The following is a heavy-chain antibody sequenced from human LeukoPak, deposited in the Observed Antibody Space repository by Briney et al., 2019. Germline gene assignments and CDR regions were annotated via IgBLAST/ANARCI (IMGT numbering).Heavy chain of an antibody. J-gene: IGHJ4*02. CDR1: GGSFSGSS. D-gene: IGHD7-27*01. V-gene: IGHV4-34*01. CDR3: ARGNSWGPSIDY. CDR2: INHSGST. Sequence: KSSETLSLTCAVYGGSFSGSSWGWIRHPPGKGLEWIGEINHSGSTNYNPSLKSRVTISVDTSKNQFSLKLSSVTAADTAVYYCARGNSWGPSIDYWGQGTLVTVSS.